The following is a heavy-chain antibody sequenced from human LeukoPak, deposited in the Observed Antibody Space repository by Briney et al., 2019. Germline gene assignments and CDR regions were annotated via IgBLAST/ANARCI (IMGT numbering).Heavy chain of an antibody. Sequence: GGSLRLSCAASGFTFSSFAMIWVRQAPGKGLEWVSAISGSGGSTYYADSVKGRFTISRDNSKNTLYLQMNSLRAEDTAVYYCAKDLRTAAGYYYGMDVWGQGTTVTVSS. J-gene: IGHJ6*02. D-gene: IGHD6-13*01. V-gene: IGHV3-23*01. CDR1: GFTFSSFA. CDR3: AKDLRTAAGYYYGMDV. CDR2: ISGSGGST.